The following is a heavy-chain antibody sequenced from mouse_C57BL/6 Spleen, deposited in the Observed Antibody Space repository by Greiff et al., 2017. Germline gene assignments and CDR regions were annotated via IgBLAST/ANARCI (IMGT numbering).Heavy chain of an antibody. J-gene: IGHJ2*01. D-gene: IGHD2-4*01. Sequence: EVMLVESGGGLVQPGGSLKLSCAASGFTFSDYYMYWVRQTPEKRLEWVAYISNGGGSTYYPDTVKGRFTISRDNAKNTLYLQISRLKSEDTAMYYCARHDYDGGSLDYWGQGTTLTVSS. CDR3: ARHDYDGGSLDY. V-gene: IGHV5-12*01. CDR2: ISNGGGST. CDR1: GFTFSDYY.